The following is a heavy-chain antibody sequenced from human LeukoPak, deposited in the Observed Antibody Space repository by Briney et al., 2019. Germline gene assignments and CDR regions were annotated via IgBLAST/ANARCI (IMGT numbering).Heavy chain of an antibody. CDR1: GGSISSGDYY. V-gene: IGHV4-30-4*01. CDR3: ARQIFGVVMSDY. Sequence: SQTLSLTCTVSGGSISSGDYYWSWICQPPGKGLEWIGYIYYSGSTYYNPSLKSRVTISVDTSKNQFSLKLSSVTAADTAVYYCARQIFGVVMSDYWGQGTLVTVSS. D-gene: IGHD3-3*01. J-gene: IGHJ4*02. CDR2: IYYSGST.